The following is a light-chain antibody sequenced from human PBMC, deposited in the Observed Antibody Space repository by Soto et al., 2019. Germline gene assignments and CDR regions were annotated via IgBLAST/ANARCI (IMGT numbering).Light chain of an antibody. CDR2: DAS. Sequence: DLQMTQSPSTLSASVGDRVTITCRASQSISSWLAWYQQKPGKVPNLLIYDASSLESGVPSRFSGSGSGTEFTLTISSLQPDDFATYYCQQYNNYPTFGQGTKVEIK. J-gene: IGKJ1*01. CDR3: QQYNNYPT. V-gene: IGKV1-5*01. CDR1: QSISSW.